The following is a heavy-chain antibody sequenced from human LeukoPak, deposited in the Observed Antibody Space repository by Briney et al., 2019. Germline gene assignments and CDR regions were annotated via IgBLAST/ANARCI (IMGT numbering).Heavy chain of an antibody. D-gene: IGHD6-19*01. CDR2: INPNNGGT. Sequence: ASVKVTCKASVYSFTGYYMYWLRQAPGQGLQWVGLINPNNGGTSDAQKFQGRVTMTRDTSISTAYVKLNRLTSDDTAVYYCAPCSAGGWYYFDYWGQGTLVTVSS. CDR1: VYSFTGYY. CDR3: APCSAGGWYYFDY. V-gene: IGHV1-2*02. J-gene: IGHJ4*02.